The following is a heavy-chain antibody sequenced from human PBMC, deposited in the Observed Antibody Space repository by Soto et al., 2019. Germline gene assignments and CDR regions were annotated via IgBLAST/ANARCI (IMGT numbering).Heavy chain of an antibody. J-gene: IGHJ6*02. CDR1: GYTFTSYG. CDR3: ARIPGVVPSPRKDIVVVPAAIRGYYYGMDV. CDR2: ISAYNGNT. Sequence: ASVKVSCKASGYTFTSYGISWVRQAPGQGLEWMGWISAYNGNTNYAQKLQGRVTMTTDTSTSTAYMELRSLRSDDTAVYYCARIPGVVPSPRKDIVVVPAAIRGYYYGMDVWGQGTTVTVSS. V-gene: IGHV1-18*01. D-gene: IGHD2-2*02.